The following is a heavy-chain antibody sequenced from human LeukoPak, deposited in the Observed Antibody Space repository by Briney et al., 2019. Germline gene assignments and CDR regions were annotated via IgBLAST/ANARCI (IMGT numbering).Heavy chain of an antibody. J-gene: IGHJ4*02. CDR3: AREDPGFDY. CDR2: IYHSGNT. Sequence: PSETLSLTCTVSGYSISSGYYWAWIRQPPGGGLEWIGNIYHSGNTNYNPSLKSRVTISLDTSRNQFSLRLYSVTAADTAVYYCAREDPGFDYWGQGTLVTVSS. V-gene: IGHV4-38-2*02. CDR1: GYSISSGYY.